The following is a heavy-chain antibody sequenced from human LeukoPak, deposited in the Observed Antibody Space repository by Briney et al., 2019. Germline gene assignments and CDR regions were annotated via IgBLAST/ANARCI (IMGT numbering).Heavy chain of an antibody. Sequence: ASVKVSCKASGYTFTSYGISWVRQAPGQGLEWMGWISAYNGNTNYAQKLQGRVTMTTDTSPSTAYMELRSLRSDDTAVYYCARSLYCSSTSCRYNWFDPWGQGTLVTVSS. J-gene: IGHJ5*02. CDR3: ARSLYCSSTSCRYNWFDP. CDR1: GYTFTSYG. CDR2: ISAYNGNT. D-gene: IGHD2-2*01. V-gene: IGHV1-18*01.